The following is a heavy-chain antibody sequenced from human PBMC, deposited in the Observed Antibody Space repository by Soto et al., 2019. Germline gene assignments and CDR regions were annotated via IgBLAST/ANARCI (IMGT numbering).Heavy chain of an antibody. D-gene: IGHD4-17*01. Sequence: QVQLVESGGGVVQPGRSLRLSCAASGFSISRSAMHWVRQAPGKGLEWVAVIAYDGSNKWYADSAKGRFTISRDNSKNTLYLHMSSVRGEDTAVYYCARDLQAGADYVNWIAPWGEGTLVTVSS. J-gene: IGHJ5*01. CDR1: GFSISRSA. CDR2: IAYDGSNK. CDR3: ARDLQAGADYVNWIAP. V-gene: IGHV3-30*04.